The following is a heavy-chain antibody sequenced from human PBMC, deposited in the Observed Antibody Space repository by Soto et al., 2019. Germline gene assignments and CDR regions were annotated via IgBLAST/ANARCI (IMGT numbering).Heavy chain of an antibody. CDR3: ARQGGLLLFDY. D-gene: IGHD2-2*01. Sequence: SQTLSLTCTVSGGYISSDSYYRGWIRQPPGTGLEWIGTIYYTGSTYYNPSLKNRVTISVDTSKNQFSLKLTSVTAADTAVYYCARQGGLLLFDYWGQGTLVTVSS. CDR2: IYYTGST. J-gene: IGHJ4*02. CDR1: GGYISSDSYY. V-gene: IGHV4-39*01.